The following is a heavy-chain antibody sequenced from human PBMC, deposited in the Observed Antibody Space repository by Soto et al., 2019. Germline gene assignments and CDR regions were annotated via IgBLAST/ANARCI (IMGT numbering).Heavy chain of an antibody. CDR1: GGSISSHY. CDR3: ARVHKPAYNWNPAAGDYYYYGMDV. CDR2: IYYSGST. D-gene: IGHD1-20*01. Sequence: SETLSLTCTVSGGSISSHYWSWIRQPPGKGLEWIGYIYYSGSTNYNPSLKSRVTISVDTSKNQFSLKLSSVTAADTAVYYCARVHKPAYNWNPAAGDYYYYGMDVWGQGTTVTVSS. J-gene: IGHJ6*02. V-gene: IGHV4-59*11.